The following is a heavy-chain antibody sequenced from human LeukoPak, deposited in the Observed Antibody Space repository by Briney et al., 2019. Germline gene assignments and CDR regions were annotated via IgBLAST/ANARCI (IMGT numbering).Heavy chain of an antibody. CDR2: IKQDGSEK. Sequence: GGSLRLSCAASGFSFSTYWMSWVRQAPGEGLEWVANIKQDGSEKYYVDSVKGRFTISRDNAKNSLYLQMNSLRAEDTAVYYCARAGNWNDGGYFDYWGQGTLVTVPS. J-gene: IGHJ4*02. CDR1: GFSFSTYW. CDR3: ARAGNWNDGGYFDY. D-gene: IGHD1-20*01. V-gene: IGHV3-7*01.